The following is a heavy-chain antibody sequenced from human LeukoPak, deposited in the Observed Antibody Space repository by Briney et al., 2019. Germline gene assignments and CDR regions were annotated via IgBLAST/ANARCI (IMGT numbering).Heavy chain of an antibody. V-gene: IGHV3-23*01. CDR1: GFTFSDYA. J-gene: IGHJ4*02. D-gene: IGHD2-15*01. CDR2: LSGSGAGT. Sequence: GGSLRLSCAASGFTFSDYALGWVRQAPGRGLEWVATLSGSGAGTYYSDSVQGRFTISRDNAKNSLYLQMNSLTAEDTAVYYCARDYTYCSGSRCYDRFDYWGQGIRVTVSS. CDR3: ARDYTYCSGSRCYDRFDY.